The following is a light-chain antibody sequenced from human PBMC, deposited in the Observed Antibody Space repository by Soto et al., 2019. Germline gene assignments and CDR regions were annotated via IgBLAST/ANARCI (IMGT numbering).Light chain of an antibody. CDR1: QSISTF. Sequence: EIRMTQSASSLSASVEDTVTITCRAGQSISTFVSWFEQMPGQASRLLIFAASSLQSGVPPKFRGSGSGTDFTLTITSLQPEDFATYYCQQSDSPPRTFGQGTKVEMK. CDR3: QQSDSPPRT. J-gene: IGKJ1*01. CDR2: AAS. V-gene: IGKV1-39*01.